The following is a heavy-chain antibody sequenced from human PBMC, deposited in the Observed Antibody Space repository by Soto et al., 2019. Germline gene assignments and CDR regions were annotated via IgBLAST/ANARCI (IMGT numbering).Heavy chain of an antibody. CDR3: AGDSAMDYYYYYGMDV. CDR2: IYYSGST. V-gene: IGHV4-59*01. J-gene: IGHJ6*02. Sequence: TLSLTCTVSGGSISSYYWSWIRQPPGKGLEWIGYIYYSGSTNYNPSLKSRVTISVDTSKNQFSLKLSSVTAADTAVYYCAGDSAMDYYYYYGMDVWGQGTTVTVSS. CDR1: GGSISSYY. D-gene: IGHD5-18*01.